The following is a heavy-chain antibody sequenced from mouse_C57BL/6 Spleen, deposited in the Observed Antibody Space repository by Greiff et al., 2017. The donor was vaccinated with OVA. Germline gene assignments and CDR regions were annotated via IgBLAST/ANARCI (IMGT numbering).Heavy chain of an antibody. V-gene: IGHV1-81*01. J-gene: IGHJ1*03. Sequence: VQLQQSGAELARPGASVKLSCKASGYTFTSYGTSWVKQRTGQGLEWIGEIYPRSGNTYYNEKFKGKATLTADKSSSTAYMELRSLTSEDSAVYFCARRITTVVAHWYFDVWGTGTTVTVSS. CDR2: IYPRSGNT. D-gene: IGHD1-1*01. CDR3: ARRITTVVAHWYFDV. CDR1: GYTFTSYG.